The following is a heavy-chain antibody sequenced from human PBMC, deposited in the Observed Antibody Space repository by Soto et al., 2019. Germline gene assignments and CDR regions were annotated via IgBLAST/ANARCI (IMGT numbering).Heavy chain of an antibody. CDR3: TRGYCYYVRDY. V-gene: IGHV3-73*01. CDR2: IRSKSNSYAT. CDR1: GFTFSGSA. Sequence: EAQLVESGGGLVQPGGSLKLSCAVSGFTFSGSAMHWVRQASGNGLEWVGRIRSKSNSYATAYAASVKGRFTISRDDSKNTAYLQMNSLKTEDTAVYYCTRGYCYYVRDYWGQGTLVTVSS. J-gene: IGHJ4*02. D-gene: IGHD3-10*02.